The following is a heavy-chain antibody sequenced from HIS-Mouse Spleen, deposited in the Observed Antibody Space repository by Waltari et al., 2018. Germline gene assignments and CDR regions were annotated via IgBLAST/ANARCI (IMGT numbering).Heavy chain of an antibody. Sequence: QVQLQESGPGLVTPSETLSLTCTVSGGSLSRYSWSWIRQPPGKGLEWIGYYSGSTNYNPSLKSRVTISVDTSKNQFSLKLSSVTAADTAVYYCARASRDLLLPRYFDLWGRGTLVTVSS. CDR1: GGSLSRYS. V-gene: IGHV4-59*01. CDR3: ARASRDLLLPRYFDL. J-gene: IGHJ2*01. CDR2: YYSGST.